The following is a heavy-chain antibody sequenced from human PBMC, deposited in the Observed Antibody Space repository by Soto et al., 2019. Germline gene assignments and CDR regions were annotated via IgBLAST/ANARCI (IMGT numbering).Heavy chain of an antibody. CDR2: TYYRSKWYN. CDR3: ARGGDSITMIVVVFPRYGMDV. D-gene: IGHD3-22*01. CDR1: GDSVSSNSAA. Sequence: PSQTLSLTCAISGDSVSSNSAAWNWVRQSPSRGLEWLGRTYYRSKWYNDYAVSVKSRITINPDTSKNQFSLQLNSVTPEDTAVYYCARGGDSITMIVVVFPRYGMDVWGQGTTVTVSS. J-gene: IGHJ6*02. V-gene: IGHV6-1*01.